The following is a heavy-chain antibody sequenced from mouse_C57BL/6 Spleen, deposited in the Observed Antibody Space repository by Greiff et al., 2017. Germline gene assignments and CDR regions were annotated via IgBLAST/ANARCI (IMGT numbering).Heavy chain of an antibody. CDR2: LYPGDGDT. CDR3: ASSGTGPYYFDY. D-gene: IGHD3-2*02. Sequence: QVQLQQSGAELVKPGASVKISCKASGYAFSSYWMNWVKQRPGKGLEWIGQLYPGDGDTNYNGKFKGKATLTADKSSSTAYMQLSSLTSEDSAVYFCASSGTGPYYFDYWGHGTTLTVAS. CDR1: GYAFSSYW. J-gene: IGHJ2*01. V-gene: IGHV1-80*01.